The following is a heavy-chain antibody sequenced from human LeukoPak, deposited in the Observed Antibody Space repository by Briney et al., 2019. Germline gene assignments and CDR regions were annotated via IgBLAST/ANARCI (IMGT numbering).Heavy chain of an antibody. CDR1: GGSISSYY. V-gene: IGHV4-4*07. CDR2: IYTSGST. J-gene: IGHJ6*03. CDR3: ARDAGGSSWPPGSYMDV. Sequence: SETLSLTCTVSGGSISSYYWSWIRQPAGKGLEWIGRIYTSGSTNYNPSLKSRVTMSVDTSKNQFSLKLSSVTAADTAVYYCARDAGGSSWPPGSYMDVWGKGTTVTVSS. D-gene: IGHD6-13*01.